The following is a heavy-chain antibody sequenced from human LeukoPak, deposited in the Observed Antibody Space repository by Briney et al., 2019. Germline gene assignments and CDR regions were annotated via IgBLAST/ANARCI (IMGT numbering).Heavy chain of an antibody. CDR2: IKQDGSEK. CDR3: ARDQFRGYGGNIDY. Sequence: GGSLRLSCAASGFTFSSYSMSWVRQAPGKGLEWVANIKQDGSEKYYVDSVKGRFTISRDNAKNSLYLQMNSLRAEDTAVYYCARDQFRGYGGNIDYWGQGTLVTVSS. J-gene: IGHJ4*02. D-gene: IGHD4-23*01. V-gene: IGHV3-7*01. CDR1: GFTFSSYS.